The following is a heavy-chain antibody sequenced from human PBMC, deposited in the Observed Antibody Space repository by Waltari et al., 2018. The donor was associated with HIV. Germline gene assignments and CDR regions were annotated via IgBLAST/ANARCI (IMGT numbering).Heavy chain of an antibody. Sequence: QVQLVESGGGVVQPGRSLRLSCEASGFTFSNHGMHWLRQAPGKGLEWVAVLSYDGSDKYYADSVRGRFTIPRDNSKNTLYLQMNNLRAEDTAVYFCARRGVLTYYYTMDVWGHGTTVTVSS. CDR1: GFTFSNHG. CDR2: LSYDGSDK. V-gene: IGHV3-33*05. D-gene: IGHD3-10*01. CDR3: ARRGVLTYYYTMDV. J-gene: IGHJ6*02.